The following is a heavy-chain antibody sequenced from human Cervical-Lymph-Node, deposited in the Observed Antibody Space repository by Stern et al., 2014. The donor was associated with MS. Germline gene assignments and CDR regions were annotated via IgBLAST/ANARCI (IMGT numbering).Heavy chain of an antibody. V-gene: IGHV4-61*02. J-gene: IGHJ4*02. CDR3: ARDKEDTNMAFRYFDN. CDR1: GGSVGSGSYD. Sequence: QVQLQESGPGLVKPSQTLSLTCTVSGGSVGSGSYDWSWLRQPAGKGLEWIGRIYTTGSTYSNPSPTSRVSISIDTSQNQFSLKLTSVTAADTAVYYCARDKEDTNMAFRYFDNWGQGTLVTVSS. D-gene: IGHD5-18*01. CDR2: IYTTGST.